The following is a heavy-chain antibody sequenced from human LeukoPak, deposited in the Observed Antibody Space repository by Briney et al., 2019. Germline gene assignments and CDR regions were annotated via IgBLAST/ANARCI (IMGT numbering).Heavy chain of an antibody. CDR3: ARGGHGDYYYYYGMDV. Sequence: SETLSLTCAVYGGSFSGYYWSWIRQPPGKGLEWIGEINHSGSTNYNPSLKSRVTISVDTSKNQFSLKLSSVTAADTAVYYCARGGHGDYYYYYGMDVWGQGTTVTVSS. CDR1: GGSFSGYY. CDR2: INHSGST. J-gene: IGHJ6*02. V-gene: IGHV4-34*01. D-gene: IGHD4-17*01.